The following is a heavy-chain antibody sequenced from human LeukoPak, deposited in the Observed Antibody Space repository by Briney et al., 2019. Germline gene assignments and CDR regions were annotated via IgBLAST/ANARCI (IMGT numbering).Heavy chain of an antibody. J-gene: IGHJ4*02. CDR2: ISSNGGST. V-gene: IGHV3-64*02. CDR1: GFTFSSYA. Sequence: GGSLRLSCAASGFTFSSYAMHWVRQAPGKGLEYVSGISSNGGSTYYAGSVKGRFTISRDNSKNTVNLQMGSLRIEDTAVYHCARMTLYGSGTVDWGQGILVTASS. D-gene: IGHD3-10*01. CDR3: ARMTLYGSGTVD.